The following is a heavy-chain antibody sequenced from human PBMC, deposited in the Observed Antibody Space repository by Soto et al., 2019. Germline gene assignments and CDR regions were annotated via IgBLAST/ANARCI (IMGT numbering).Heavy chain of an antibody. Sequence: EVQLVESGGGLVKPGGSLRLSCAASGFTFSSYSMNWVRQAPGKGLEWVSSISSSSSYIYYADSVKGRFTISRDNAKNALYLQMNGLRAEDTAVYYCARYCSGGSRYGTNYYYYGMDVWGQGTTVTVSS. J-gene: IGHJ6*02. V-gene: IGHV3-21*06. D-gene: IGHD2-15*01. CDR2: ISSSSSYI. CDR1: GFTFSSYS. CDR3: ARYCSGGSRYGTNYYYYGMDV.